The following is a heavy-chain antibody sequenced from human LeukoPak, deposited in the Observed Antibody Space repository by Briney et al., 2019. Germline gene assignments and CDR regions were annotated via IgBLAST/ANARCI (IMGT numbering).Heavy chain of an antibody. J-gene: IGHJ6*02. CDR2: IYSGGST. Sequence: GSLRLSCAASGFTVSSNYMSWVRQAPGKGLEWVSVIYSGGSTYYADSVKGRFTISRHNSKNTLYLQMNSLRAEDTAVYYCAVDCSGGYYYGMDVWGQGTTVTVSS. V-gene: IGHV3-53*04. D-gene: IGHD2-15*01. CDR1: GFTVSSNY. CDR3: AVDCSGGYYYGMDV.